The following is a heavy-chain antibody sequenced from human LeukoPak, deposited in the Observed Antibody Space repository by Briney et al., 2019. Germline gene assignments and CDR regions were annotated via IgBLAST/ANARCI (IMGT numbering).Heavy chain of an antibody. CDR2: INPSGGST. J-gene: IGHJ3*02. V-gene: IGHV1-46*01. Sequence: ASVKVSCKASGGTFSSYAISWVRQAPGQGLEWMGIINPSGGSTSYAQKFQGRVTMTRDTSTSTVYMELSSLRSEDTAVYYCARLGATTGGDAFDIWGQGTMVTVSS. CDR3: ARLGATTGGDAFDI. CDR1: GGTFSSYA. D-gene: IGHD1-26*01.